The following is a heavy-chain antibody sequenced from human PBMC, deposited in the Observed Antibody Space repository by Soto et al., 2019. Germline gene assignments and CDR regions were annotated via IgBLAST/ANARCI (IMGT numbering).Heavy chain of an antibody. CDR2: ISHHGITK. CDR1: GFTFSYYG. V-gene: IGHV3-30*18. D-gene: IGHD6-13*01. Sequence: GGSLRLSCAASGFTFSYYGMHWVRQAPGKGLEWLAVISHHGITKYYADSVQGRFTISRDNSKDTLYLEMNDLRAEDTAVYHCAKDRGIAANNDADYWGQGALVTVSS. J-gene: IGHJ4*02. CDR3: AKDRGIAANNDADY.